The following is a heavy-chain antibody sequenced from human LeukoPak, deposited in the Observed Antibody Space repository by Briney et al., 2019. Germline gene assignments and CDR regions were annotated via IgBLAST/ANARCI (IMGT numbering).Heavy chain of an antibody. Sequence: PSQTLSLTCTVSGGSISSGGYYWSWIRQHPGKGLEWIGYIYYSGSTYYNPSLKSRVTISVDTSKNQFSLKLSSVTAADTAVYYCARDPVKGDRLDYWGQGTLVTVSS. D-gene: IGHD2-21*02. CDR3: ARDPVKGDRLDY. J-gene: IGHJ4*02. CDR1: GGSISSGGYY. V-gene: IGHV4-31*03. CDR2: IYYSGST.